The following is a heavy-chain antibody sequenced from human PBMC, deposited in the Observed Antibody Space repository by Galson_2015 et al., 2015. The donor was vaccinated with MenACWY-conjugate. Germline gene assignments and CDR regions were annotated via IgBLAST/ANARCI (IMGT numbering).Heavy chain of an antibody. CDR2: IKSKTDGERT. Sequence: SLRLSCAASGFSFSNAWMSWVRQAPGKGPEWVARIKSKTDGERTDYAAPVIGRFSISRDDLRNTLYLQMNGLKSDDSAVYYCTPDPISGWGRPVLGNWGQGPLVPVSS. CDR3: TPDPISGWGRPVLGN. V-gene: IGHV3-15*01. D-gene: IGHD3-16*01. CDR1: GFSFSNAW. J-gene: IGHJ1*01.